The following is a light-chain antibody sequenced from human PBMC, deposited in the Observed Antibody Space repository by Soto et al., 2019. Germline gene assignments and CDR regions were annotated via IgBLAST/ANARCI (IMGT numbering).Light chain of an antibody. CDR1: QSVSRW. CDR3: QQYNNWL. CDR2: QAS. V-gene: IGKV1-5*03. Sequence: DIQMTQSPSTLSASVGDRITVTCRASQSVSRWLAWYQQKPGKAPKLLIYQASTLEGGVPSRFSGSGSGTEFTLTISSLQSEDFAVYYCQQYNNWLFGPGTKVDI. J-gene: IGKJ3*01.